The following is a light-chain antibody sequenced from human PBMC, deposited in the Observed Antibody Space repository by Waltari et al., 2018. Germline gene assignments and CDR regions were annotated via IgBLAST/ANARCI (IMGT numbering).Light chain of an antibody. Sequence: HSVLTQPPSVSGNPGQWLTISCPGSGSNLKTSSINWYPKLAGSAPKLLISENDQRPSGVPARFSASKSGTSASLAINGLRSEDEALYYCATWDDSRSFFGGGTKLTVL. CDR2: END. CDR1: GSNLKTSS. CDR3: ATWDDSRSF. J-gene: IGLJ2*01. V-gene: IGLV1-47*01.